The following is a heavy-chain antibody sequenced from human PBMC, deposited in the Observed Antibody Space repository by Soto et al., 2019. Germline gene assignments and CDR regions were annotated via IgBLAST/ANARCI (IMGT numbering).Heavy chain of an antibody. Sequence: TLSPASTVSGGSARSGDYEWSWLRETPWRCREGIVYIYYSGSTYYNPSRKSRVTISVDTSKNQFSLRWSSVTAADTAVYYCARHTRNHYYDRSAYYPQGFDYWGQGTLVTVYS. CDR1: GGSARSGDYE. CDR2: IYYSGST. V-gene: IGHV4-30-4*01. J-gene: IGHJ4*02. CDR3: ARHTRNHYYDRSAYYPQGFDY. D-gene: IGHD3-22*01.